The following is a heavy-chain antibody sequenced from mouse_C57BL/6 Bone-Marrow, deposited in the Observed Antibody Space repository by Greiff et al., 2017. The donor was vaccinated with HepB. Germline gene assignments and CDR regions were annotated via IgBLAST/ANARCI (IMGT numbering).Heavy chain of an antibody. CDR2: IFPGSGST. V-gene: IGHV1-75*01. CDR1: GYTFTDYY. CDR3: ARRDMYPYAMDY. D-gene: IGHD3-3*01. Sequence: QVQLQQSGPELVKPGASVKISCKASGYTFTDYYINWVKQRPGQGLEWIGWIFPGSGSTYYNEKFKGKATLTVDKSSSTAYMFLISLTSEDSAVYFCARRDMYPYAMDYWGQGTSVTVSS. J-gene: IGHJ4*01.